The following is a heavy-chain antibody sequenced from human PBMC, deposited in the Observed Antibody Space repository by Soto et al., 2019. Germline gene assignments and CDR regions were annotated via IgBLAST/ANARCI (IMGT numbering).Heavy chain of an antibody. Sequence: GGSLRLSCAASGFTFSSYGMHWVRQAPGKGLEWVAVISYDGSNKYYADSVKGRFTISRDNSKNTLYLQMNSLRAEDTAVYYCASLLLGPPPSGYLNYFDYWGQGTLVTVSS. CDR3: ASLLLGPPPSGYLNYFDY. V-gene: IGHV3-30*03. CDR1: GFTFSSYG. J-gene: IGHJ4*02. CDR2: ISYDGSNK. D-gene: IGHD3-3*01.